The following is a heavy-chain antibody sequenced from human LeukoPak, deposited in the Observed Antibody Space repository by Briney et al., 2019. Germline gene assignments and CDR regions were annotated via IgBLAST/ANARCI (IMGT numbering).Heavy chain of an antibody. Sequence: GGSLRLSCATSQFKFENYGMTWVRQAPGKGLEWVSSITGSGGGTQYADSVQGRFTISRDNSKNTLYLQMNSLRAEDTAVYYCAKDPLIYDYVRGSYRRGTHDAFDIWGQGTMVTVSS. D-gene: IGHD3-16*02. J-gene: IGHJ3*02. V-gene: IGHV3-23*01. CDR1: QFKFENYG. CDR3: AKDPLIYDYVRGSYRRGTHDAFDI. CDR2: ITGSGGGT.